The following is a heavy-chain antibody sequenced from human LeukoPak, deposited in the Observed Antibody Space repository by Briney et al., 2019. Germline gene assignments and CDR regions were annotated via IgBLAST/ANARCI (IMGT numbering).Heavy chain of an antibody. CDR2: IYSGGST. V-gene: IGHV3-66*01. D-gene: IGHD1-26*01. J-gene: IGHJ4*02. CDR3: ARGHSVGWELGVCDY. CDR1: GFTVSSNY. Sequence: GGSLRLSCAASGFTVSSNYMSWVRQALGKGLEWVSVIYSGGSTYYADSVKGRFTISRDDSKNTLYLQMNSLRAEDTAIYYCARGHSVGWELGVCDYWGQGTLVTVAS.